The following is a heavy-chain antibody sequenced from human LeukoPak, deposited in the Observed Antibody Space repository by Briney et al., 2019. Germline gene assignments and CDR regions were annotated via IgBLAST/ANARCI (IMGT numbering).Heavy chain of an antibody. J-gene: IGHJ4*02. D-gene: IGHD2-2*01. CDR3: ARDYCSSTSCLFDC. V-gene: IGHV1-2*06. CDR2: INPNNGGT. Sequence: ASVKVSCKASGYTFTDYYMHWVRQAPGQGLEWMGRINPNNGGTNYAQKFQGRVTMTRDTSISTAYMELSRLRSDDTAVYYCARDYCSSTSCLFDCWGQGTLVTVSS. CDR1: GYTFTDYY.